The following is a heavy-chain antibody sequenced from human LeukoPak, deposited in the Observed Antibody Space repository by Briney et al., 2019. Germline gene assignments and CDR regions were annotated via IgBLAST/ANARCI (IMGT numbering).Heavy chain of an antibody. Sequence: PGGSLRLSCAASGFTFSRYYMGWVRQAPGKGREWLANIKEDGSRQWYVVSVKGRFTISRDNTKSSLYLQMNSLRAEDAAVYYCARHTSGQPFDYWGQGTLVTVSS. CDR2: IKEDGSRQ. CDR1: GFTFSRYY. V-gene: IGHV3-7*05. J-gene: IGHJ4*02. D-gene: IGHD6-19*01. CDR3: ARHTSGQPFDY.